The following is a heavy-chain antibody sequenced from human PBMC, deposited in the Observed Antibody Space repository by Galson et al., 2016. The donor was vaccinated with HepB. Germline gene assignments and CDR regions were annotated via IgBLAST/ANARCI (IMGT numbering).Heavy chain of an antibody. CDR3: AQSARLWVFTHFDS. CDR1: GFSLNTDAVA. Sequence: PALVKPTQTLTLTCSFSGFSLNTDAVAVGWIRQPPGKALAWLALLYWNDDTRYRPSLKTRLTITQVSSKNQVVLTMTNMDPVDTGTYFCAQSARLWVFTHFDSWGQGTRVTVSS. J-gene: IGHJ4*02. V-gene: IGHV2-5*01. CDR2: LYWNDDT. D-gene: IGHD1-1*01.